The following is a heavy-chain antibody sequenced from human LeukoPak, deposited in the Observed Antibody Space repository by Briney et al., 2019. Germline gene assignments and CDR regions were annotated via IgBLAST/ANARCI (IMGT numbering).Heavy chain of an antibody. Sequence: ASVKVSCKASGYTFTSYGISWVRQAPGQGLEWMGWISAYNGNTNYAQKLQGRVTMTTDTSTSTAYMELRSLRSDDTAVYYCARQYCSSTSCYTGGWFDPWGQGTLVTVSS. D-gene: IGHD2-2*02. CDR1: GYTFTSYG. V-gene: IGHV1-18*01. CDR2: ISAYNGNT. CDR3: ARQYCSSTSCYTGGWFDP. J-gene: IGHJ5*02.